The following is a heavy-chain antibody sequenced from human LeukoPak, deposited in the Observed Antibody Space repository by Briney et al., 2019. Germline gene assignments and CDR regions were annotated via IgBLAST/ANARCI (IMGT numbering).Heavy chain of an antibody. J-gene: IGHJ4*02. CDR3: ARAAGSVDY. D-gene: IGHD6-13*01. V-gene: IGHV4-4*02. CDR2: IYHSGST. CDR1: GGSISSYY. Sequence: SETLSLTCTVSGGSISSYYWSWVRQPPGKGLEWIGEIYHSGSTNYNPSLKSRVTISVDKSKNQFSLKLSSVTAADTAVYYCARAAGSVDYWGQGTLVTVSS.